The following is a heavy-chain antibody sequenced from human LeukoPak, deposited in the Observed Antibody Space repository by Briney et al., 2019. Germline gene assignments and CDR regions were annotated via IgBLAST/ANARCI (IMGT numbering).Heavy chain of an antibody. D-gene: IGHD3-22*01. CDR3: TRGSYYDSSGYSGVRLFDY. J-gene: IGHJ4*02. CDR1: GYTITDYY. V-gene: IGHV1-2*02. CDR2: SNPNSGGT. Sequence: GASVKVSCKGSGYTITDYYIHWVRQAPGQGLEWMGWSNPNSGGTNYAQKFQGRVTMTSDTSISTAYMELSRLRSDDTALYYCTRGSYYDSSGYSGVRLFDYWGQGTPVTVPS.